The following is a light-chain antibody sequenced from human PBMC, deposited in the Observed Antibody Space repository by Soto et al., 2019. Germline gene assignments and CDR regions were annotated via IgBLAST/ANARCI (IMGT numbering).Light chain of an antibody. CDR3: SSYTSSSIVYV. CDR1: SSDVGGYKY. J-gene: IGLJ1*01. CDR2: DVS. Sequence: QSALTQPASVSGSPGQSITISCTGSSSDVGGYKYVSWYQQHPGKAPKLMIYDVSNRPSGVSNRFSGSKSGNTASLTISGLQAEDEADYYCSSYTSSSIVYVFGTGTKVTVL. V-gene: IGLV2-14*01.